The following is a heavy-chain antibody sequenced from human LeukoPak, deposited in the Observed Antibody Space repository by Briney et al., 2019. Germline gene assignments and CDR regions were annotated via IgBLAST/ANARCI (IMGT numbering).Heavy chain of an antibody. D-gene: IGHD6-13*01. CDR3: ARRLDSSSYNWFDP. CDR2: IYYSGST. Sequence: SETLSLTCTVSGGSISSSSYYWGWIRQPPGKGLEWIGSIYYSGSTYYNPSLKSRVTISVDTSKNQFSLKLSSVTAADTAVYYCARRLDSSSYNWFDPWGQGTLVTVSS. V-gene: IGHV4-39*01. J-gene: IGHJ5*02. CDR1: GGSISSSSYY.